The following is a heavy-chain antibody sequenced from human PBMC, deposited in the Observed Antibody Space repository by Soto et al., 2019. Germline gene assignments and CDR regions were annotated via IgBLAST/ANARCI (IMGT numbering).Heavy chain of an antibody. J-gene: IGHJ2*01. CDR1: GGSFSGYY. Sequence: QAQLQQWGAGLLKPSETLSLTCAVYGGSFSGYYWSWIRQPPGKGLEWIGEINDSGSTNYNPSLKSRVTISVDTSKNSLYLQMNSLRAEDTAVYYCARGDPYYDFWSGSTDFDLWGRGTLVTVSS. CDR2: INDSGST. CDR3: ARGDPYYDFWSGSTDFDL. V-gene: IGHV4-34*01. D-gene: IGHD3-3*01.